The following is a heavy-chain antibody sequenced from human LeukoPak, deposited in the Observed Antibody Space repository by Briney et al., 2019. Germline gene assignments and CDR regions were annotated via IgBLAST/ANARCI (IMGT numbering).Heavy chain of an antibody. J-gene: IGHJ6*03. CDR2: MNPNSGNT. V-gene: IGHV1-8*03. D-gene: IGHD2/OR15-2a*01. Sequence: ASVKVSCKASGYTFTGYYMHWVRQATGQGLEWMGWMNPNSGNTGYAQKFQGRVTITRNTSISTAYMELSSLRSEDTAVYYCARGHFSNPPYYYYYYMDVWGKGTTVTVSS. CDR3: ARGHFSNPPYYYYYYMDV. CDR1: GYTFTGYY.